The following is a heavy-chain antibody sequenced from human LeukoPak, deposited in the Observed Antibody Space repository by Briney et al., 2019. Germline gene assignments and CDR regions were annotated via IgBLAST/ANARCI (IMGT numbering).Heavy chain of an antibody. CDR1: DDSFSSHY. J-gene: IGHJ3*02. CDR2: ISYIGST. Sequence: SETLSLTCAVSDDSFSSHYWTWIRQPPGKGLEWIGYISYIGSTNYNPSLTSRVTISIGTSKNQFSLKLTSVTAADTAVYYCARDLVTVTKGFDIWGRGTMVSVSS. CDR3: ARDLVTVTKGFDI. V-gene: IGHV4-59*11. D-gene: IGHD4-17*01.